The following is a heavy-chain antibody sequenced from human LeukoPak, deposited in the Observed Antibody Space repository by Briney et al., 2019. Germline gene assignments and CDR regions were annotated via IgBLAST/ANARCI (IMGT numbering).Heavy chain of an antibody. CDR3: ARHLAVAGFGDDAFDI. CDR2: IYSGDSDT. Sequence: GESLKISCKASGYSFTSDWIGWVRQMPGKGLEWMGIIYSGDSDTRYSPSFQGQVTISADKSITTAYLQWSSLKASDTAMYYCARHLAVAGFGDDAFDIWGQGTMVTVSS. D-gene: IGHD6-19*01. V-gene: IGHV5-51*01. J-gene: IGHJ3*02. CDR1: GYSFTSDW.